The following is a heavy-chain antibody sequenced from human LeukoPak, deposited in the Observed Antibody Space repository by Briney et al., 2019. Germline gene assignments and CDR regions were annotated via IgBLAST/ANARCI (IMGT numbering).Heavy chain of an antibody. CDR1: GYSENFYG. CDR3: ARDKYSSGWYVYYYMDV. D-gene: IGHD6-19*01. Sequence: GASVKVSCKTSGYSENFYGITWVRQVAGQGLEWMGWISAQHGQTEYAPNSQDRVTMTTDTYTNTAYMELRSLRSDDTAVYYCARDKYSSGWYVYYYMDVWGKGTTVTVSS. V-gene: IGHV1-18*01. CDR2: ISAQHGQT. J-gene: IGHJ6*03.